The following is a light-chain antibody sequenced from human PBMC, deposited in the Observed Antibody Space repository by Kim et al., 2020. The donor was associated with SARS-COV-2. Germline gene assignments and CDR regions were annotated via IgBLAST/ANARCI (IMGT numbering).Light chain of an antibody. CDR2: GKN. J-gene: IGLJ2*01. Sequence: SSELTQDPAVSVALGQTVSITCQGDSLRSYYATWYQQKPGQASLLVIYGKNNRLSGITDRFSGSSSGNTASLTITGTQAGAEADYYCNSRDSNDNVVFGG. CDR3: NSRDSNDNVV. V-gene: IGLV3-19*01. CDR1: SLRSYY.